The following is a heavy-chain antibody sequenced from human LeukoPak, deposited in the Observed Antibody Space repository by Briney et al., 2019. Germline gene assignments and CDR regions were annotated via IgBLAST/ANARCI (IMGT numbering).Heavy chain of an antibody. CDR1: GGTFSSYA. CDR3: ARSGYSGYDPDSTSDY. CDR2: IIPILGIA. D-gene: IGHD5-12*01. Sequence: SVKVSCKASGGTFSSYAISWVRQAPGQGLEWMGRIIPILGIANYAQKFQGRVTITADKSTSTAYMELSSLRSEDTAVYYCARSGYSGYDPDSTSDYWGQGTLVTVSS. J-gene: IGHJ4*02. V-gene: IGHV1-69*04.